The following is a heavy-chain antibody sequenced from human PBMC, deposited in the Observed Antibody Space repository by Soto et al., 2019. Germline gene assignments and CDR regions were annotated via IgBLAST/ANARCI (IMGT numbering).Heavy chain of an antibody. J-gene: IGHJ4*01. V-gene: IGHV4-38-2*01. D-gene: IGHD6-19*01. CDR2: IYHGGTT. Sequence: PSETLSLTCAVSGYSLSSGSYWGWIRQPPGKGPEWIASIYHGGTTFYNPSLKSRVTLSVDTSKNHYSLNLRSVTAADTAVYYCARVHVMVVAGSTLDYWGPGILVTVSS. CDR3: ARVHVMVVAGSTLDY. CDR1: GYSLSSGSY.